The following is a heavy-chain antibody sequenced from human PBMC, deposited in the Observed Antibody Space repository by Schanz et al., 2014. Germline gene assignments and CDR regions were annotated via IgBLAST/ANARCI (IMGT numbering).Heavy chain of an antibody. J-gene: IGHJ6*02. D-gene: IGHD3-10*01. V-gene: IGHV1-69*02. Sequence: QVQLVQSGAEVKKPGSSVKVSCKASGGTFSTYTISWVRQAPGQGLERMGRIIPILGIANYAQNCQGRVTITADKSTSTAYMELTSLRSDDTAVYYCARAKRFGDMDVWGQGTTVTVSS. CDR1: GGTFSTYT. CDR3: ARAKRFGDMDV. CDR2: IIPILGIA.